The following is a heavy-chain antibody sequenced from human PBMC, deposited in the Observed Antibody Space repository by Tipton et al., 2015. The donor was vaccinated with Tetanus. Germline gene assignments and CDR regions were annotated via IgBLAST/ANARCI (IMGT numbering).Heavy chain of an antibody. J-gene: IGHJ4*02. CDR2: IDSSGSYK. V-gene: IGHV3-21*01. Sequence: SLRLSCTASGFTFSSYSMNWVRQAPGEGLEWVSSIDSSGSYKYHADSVKGRFIVSRDNSKNTLYLQMNSLRAEDTAVYYCARDRGYYGSGSYTYFDYWGQGTLVTVSS. D-gene: IGHD3-10*01. CDR3: ARDRGYYGSGSYTYFDY. CDR1: GFTFSSYS.